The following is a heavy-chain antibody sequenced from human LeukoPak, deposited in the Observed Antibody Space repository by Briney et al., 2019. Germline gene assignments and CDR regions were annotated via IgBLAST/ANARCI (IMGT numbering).Heavy chain of an antibody. CDR2: IYYSGST. D-gene: IGHD2-8*01. J-gene: IGHJ4*02. V-gene: IGHV4-31*03. CDR3: ARAGGYGMIVY. CDR1: GGSISSGGYY. Sequence: SETLSLTCSVSGGSISSGGYYWSWIRQHSGKGLEWIGYIYYSGSTYYNPSLKSRVIISVDTSKNQFSLKLSSVTAADTAVYYCARAGGYGMIVYWGQGILVTVSS.